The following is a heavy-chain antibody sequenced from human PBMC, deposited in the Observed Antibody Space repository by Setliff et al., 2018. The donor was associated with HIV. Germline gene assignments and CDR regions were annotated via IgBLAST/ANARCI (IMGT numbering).Heavy chain of an antibody. Sequence: PSETLSLTCTVSGGSISSYYWSWIRQPPGKGLEWIGYIYYSGITNYKPSLKLRVPISVDKSKNQFSLKLSSVPTADTAVYYCARDLGSTNPSWYFDLLGRGTLVTVSS. J-gene: IGHJ2*01. V-gene: IGHV4-59*01. CDR1: GGSISSYY. CDR3: ARDLGSTNPSWYFDL. D-gene: IGHD3-16*01. CDR2: IYYSGIT.